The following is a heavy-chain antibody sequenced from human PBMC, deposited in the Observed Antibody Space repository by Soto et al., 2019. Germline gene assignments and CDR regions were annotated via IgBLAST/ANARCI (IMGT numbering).Heavy chain of an antibody. CDR1: GFTFSSYA. Sequence: GESLKISCAASGFTFSSYAMSWVRQAPGKGLEWVSAISGSGGSTYYADSVKGRFTISRDNSKNTLYLQMNSLRAEDTAVYYCAKGIAVAGNYFDYWGQGTLVTVSS. V-gene: IGHV3-23*01. CDR3: AKGIAVAGNYFDY. CDR2: ISGSGGST. D-gene: IGHD6-19*01. J-gene: IGHJ4*02.